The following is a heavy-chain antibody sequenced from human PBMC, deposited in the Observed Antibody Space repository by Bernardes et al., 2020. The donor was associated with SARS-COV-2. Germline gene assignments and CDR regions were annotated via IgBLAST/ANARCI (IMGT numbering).Heavy chain of an antibody. J-gene: IGHJ6*02. V-gene: IGHV3-48*01. CDR1: GFIFSSYS. Sequence: GGSLRLSCAASGFIFSSYSMNWVRQAPGKGLEWVSYISSSSSTIYYADSVKGRFTISRDNAKNSLYLQMNSLRAEDTAVYYCAPSKPDYYYYYGMDVWGQGTTVTVSS. CDR2: ISSSSSTI. CDR3: APSKPDYYYYYGMDV.